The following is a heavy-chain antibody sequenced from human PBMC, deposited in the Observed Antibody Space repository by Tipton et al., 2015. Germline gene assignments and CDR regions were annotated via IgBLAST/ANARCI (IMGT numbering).Heavy chain of an antibody. V-gene: IGHV4-59*01. J-gene: IGHJ4*02. CDR2: IQYSGGT. D-gene: IGHD2-8*01. CDR1: SDSINKYY. CDR3: ARTDALGHFDY. Sequence: TLSLTCTVSSDSINKYYWSWIRQPPGKELQWIGYIQYSGGTNYNPSLESRVSMSVDTSKTQFSLEMRSVTATDTAVYFCARTDALGHFDYWGLGTLVTVSS.